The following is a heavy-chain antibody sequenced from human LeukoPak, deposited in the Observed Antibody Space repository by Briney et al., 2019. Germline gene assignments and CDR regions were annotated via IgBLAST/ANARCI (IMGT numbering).Heavy chain of an antibody. CDR3: ARGPAARPFYYYYMDV. J-gene: IGHJ6*03. V-gene: IGHV3-7*01. D-gene: IGHD6-6*01. CDR1: GFNFSSYW. Sequence: QPGRSLRLSCAASGFNFSSYWTSWVRQAAGKWLESVANIKQDGSEKYYVDSVKGRFTISTDTAKNSLYLQMNSLRAGDTAVYYCARGPAARPFYYYYMDVWGRGTTVTVSS. CDR2: IKQDGSEK.